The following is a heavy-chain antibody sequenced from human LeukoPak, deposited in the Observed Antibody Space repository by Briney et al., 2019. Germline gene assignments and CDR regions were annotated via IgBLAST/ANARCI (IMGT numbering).Heavy chain of an antibody. CDR3: ATPGLLGYCSSAICAPPGY. Sequence: PGGSLRLSCAASGFTFSDYYMSWLRQAPGTGLEWVSYNSGSRTQTNYADSVKGRFTISRDNAKKSLYLQMTSLRAEDTAVYYCATPGLLGYCSSAICAPPGYWGQGTLVTVSS. J-gene: IGHJ4*02. V-gene: IGHV3-11*03. CDR1: GFTFSDYY. D-gene: IGHD2-2*01. CDR2: NSGSRTQT.